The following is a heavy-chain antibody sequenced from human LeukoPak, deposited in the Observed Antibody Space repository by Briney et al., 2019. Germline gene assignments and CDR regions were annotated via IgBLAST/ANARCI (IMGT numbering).Heavy chain of an antibody. D-gene: IGHD2-2*01. CDR1: GGSISSYY. CDR2: IYYSGST. CDR3: ARSNPYQLLPEDYYYYYMDV. V-gene: IGHV4-59*01. J-gene: IGHJ6*03. Sequence: SETLSLTCTVSGGSISSYYWSWIRQPPGKGLEWIGYIYYSGSTNYNPSLKSRVTISVDTSKNQFSLKLSSVTAADTAVYYCARSNPYQLLPEDYYYYYMDVWGKGTTVTVSS.